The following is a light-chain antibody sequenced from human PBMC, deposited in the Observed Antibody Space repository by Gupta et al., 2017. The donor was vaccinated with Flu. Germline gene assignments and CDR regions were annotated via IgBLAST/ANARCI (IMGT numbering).Light chain of an antibody. CDR2: STS. Sequence: PGESDTLSFRSSQRIGRNYVDSYQQKPGQAPRLLLYSTSSRATGIPHRFSGSGSCTAFTLTVIRRVPQDSAIYYCHQEGNSPWTFGQGTKVEI. J-gene: IGKJ1*01. CDR1: QRIGRNY. CDR3: HQEGNSPWT. V-gene: IGKV3-20*01.